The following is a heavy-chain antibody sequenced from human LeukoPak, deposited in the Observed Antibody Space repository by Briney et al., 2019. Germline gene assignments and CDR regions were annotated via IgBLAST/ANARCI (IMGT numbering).Heavy chain of an antibody. CDR1: GGSISSGSYY. V-gene: IGHV4-61*02. D-gene: IGHD5-18*01. CDR3: ARGGGAMAANDY. Sequence: SQTLSLTCTVSGGSISSGSYYWSWIRQPAGKGLEWIGRIYTSGSTNYNPSLKSRVTISVDTPKNQFSLKLSSVTAADTAVYYCARGGGAMAANDYWGQGTLVTVSS. CDR2: IYTSGST. J-gene: IGHJ4*02.